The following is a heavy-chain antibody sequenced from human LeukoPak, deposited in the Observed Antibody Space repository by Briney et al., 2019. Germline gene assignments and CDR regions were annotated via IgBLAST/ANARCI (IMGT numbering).Heavy chain of an antibody. CDR1: GGSISSGDYY. J-gene: IGHJ5*02. V-gene: IGHV4-39*07. D-gene: IGHD3-22*01. Sequence: SQTLSLTCTVSGGSISSGDYYWGWIRQPPGKGLEWIGSIYYSGSTYYNPSLKSRVTISEDTSKNQFSLKLSSVTAADTAVYYCARVAITMIVVVIPGWFDPWGQGTLVTVSS. CDR3: ARVAITMIVVVIPGWFDP. CDR2: IYYSGST.